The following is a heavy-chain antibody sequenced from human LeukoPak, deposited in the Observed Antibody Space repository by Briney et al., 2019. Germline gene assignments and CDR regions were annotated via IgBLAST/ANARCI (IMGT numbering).Heavy chain of an antibody. J-gene: IGHJ3*02. D-gene: IGHD2-2*01. CDR2: ISSSSSYI. CDR1: GFTFSSYS. V-gene: IGHV3-21*01. CDR3: ARGGLYQPHRPDAFDI. Sequence: PGGSLRLSCAASGFTFSSYSMNWVRQAPGKGLEWVSSISSSSSYIYYADSVKGRFTISRDNAKNSLYLQMNSLRAEDTAVYYCARGGLYQPHRPDAFDIWGQGTMVTVSS.